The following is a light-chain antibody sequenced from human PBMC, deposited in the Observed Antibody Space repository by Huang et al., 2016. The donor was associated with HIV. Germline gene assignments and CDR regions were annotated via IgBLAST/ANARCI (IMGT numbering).Light chain of an antibody. Sequence: IIMTQSPVTLSVSPGERATLSCGASQAIKTSLAWYQQRLGQPPRLLIYDSSARATGVPARFSGSGSGTNFTLTISSLQSEDFAVYYCQHYGNWPPWTFGPGTKVEMK. J-gene: IGKJ1*01. V-gene: IGKV3-15*01. CDR2: DSS. CDR1: QAIKTS. CDR3: QHYGNWPPWT.